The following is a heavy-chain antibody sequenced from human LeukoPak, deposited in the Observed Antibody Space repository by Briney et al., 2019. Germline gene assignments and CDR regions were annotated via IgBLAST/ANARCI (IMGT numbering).Heavy chain of an antibody. D-gene: IGHD6-13*01. J-gene: IGHJ5*02. Sequence: PGGSLRLSYAASGLTSSSYNMNWVRQAPGKGPEWVAYITASDTTKYYADSVKGRFTISRDNAKKSLFLQMNSLRAEGTAVYYCAAASAFSSSWRSWGQGTVVSVSS. V-gene: IGHV3-48*01. CDR3: AAASAFSSSWRS. CDR1: GLTSSSYN. CDR2: ITASDTTK.